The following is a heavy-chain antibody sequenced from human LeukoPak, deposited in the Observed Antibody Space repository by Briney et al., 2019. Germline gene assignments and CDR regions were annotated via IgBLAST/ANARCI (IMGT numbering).Heavy chain of an antibody. CDR2: INSDGRST. Sequence: PGGSLRLSCAASGFTFSNYWMHWVRQAPGKGLIWVSRINSDGRSTTYADSVKGRFTISRDNSENTLYLQMNSLRAEDTALYYCAKAGGLYSNWFDYWGQGTLVTVSS. CDR1: GFTFSNYW. V-gene: IGHV3-74*01. J-gene: IGHJ4*02. D-gene: IGHD4-11*01. CDR3: AKAGGLYSNWFDY.